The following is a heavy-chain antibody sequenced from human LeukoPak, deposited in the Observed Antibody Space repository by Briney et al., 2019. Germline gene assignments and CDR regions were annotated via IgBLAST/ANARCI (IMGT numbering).Heavy chain of an antibody. V-gene: IGHV1-2*02. CDR3: ASLGYCSSTSCHDAFDI. CDR1: GGTFSSYA. Sequence: ASVKVCCKASGGTFSSYAISWVRQAPGQGLEWMGWINPNSGGTNYAQKFQGRVTMTRDTSISTAYMELSRLRSDDTAVYYCASLGYCSSTSCHDAFDIWGQGTMVTVSS. J-gene: IGHJ3*02. D-gene: IGHD2-2*01. CDR2: INPNSGGT.